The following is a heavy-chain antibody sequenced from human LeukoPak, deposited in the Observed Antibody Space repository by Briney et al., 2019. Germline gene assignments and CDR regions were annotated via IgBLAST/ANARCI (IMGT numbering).Heavy chain of an antibody. Sequence: GASVKVSCKASGYTFTSYDINWVRQATGQGLEWMGWMNTNSGNTGYAQKFQGRVTMTRNTSISTAYMELSSLRSEDTAVYYCARAYNWNDALSYWGQGTLVTVSS. J-gene: IGHJ4*02. D-gene: IGHD1-1*01. CDR3: ARAYNWNDALSY. V-gene: IGHV1-8*01. CDR1: GYTFTSYD. CDR2: MNTNSGNT.